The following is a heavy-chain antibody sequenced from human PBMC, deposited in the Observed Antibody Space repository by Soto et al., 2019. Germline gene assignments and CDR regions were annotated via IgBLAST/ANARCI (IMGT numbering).Heavy chain of an antibody. CDR1: GFSLSTSGMC. CDR3: ARMTNTYYYGSGSYDYFDY. Sequence: SGPTLVNPTQTLTLTCTFSGFSLSTSGMCVSWIRQPPGKALEWLARIDWDDDKYYSTSLKTRLTISKDTSKNQVVLTMTNMDPVDTATYYCARMTNTYYYGSGSYDYFDYWGQGTLVTVSS. J-gene: IGHJ4*02. V-gene: IGHV2-70*11. D-gene: IGHD3-10*01. CDR2: IDWDDDK.